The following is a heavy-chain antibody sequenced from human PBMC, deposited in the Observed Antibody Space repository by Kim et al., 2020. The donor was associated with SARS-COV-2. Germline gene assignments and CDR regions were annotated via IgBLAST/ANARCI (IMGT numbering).Heavy chain of an antibody. CDR1: GYTFTGYY. CDR3: ARSFPEIGAGTHYFDY. D-gene: IGHD6-19*01. CDR2: INPNSGGT. Sequence: ASVKVSCKASGYTFTGYYMHWVRQAPGQGLEWMGRINPNSGGTNYAQKFQGRVTMTRDTSISTAYMELSRLRSDDTAVYYCARSFPEIGAGTHYFDYWGQGTLVTVSS. J-gene: IGHJ4*02. V-gene: IGHV1-2*06.